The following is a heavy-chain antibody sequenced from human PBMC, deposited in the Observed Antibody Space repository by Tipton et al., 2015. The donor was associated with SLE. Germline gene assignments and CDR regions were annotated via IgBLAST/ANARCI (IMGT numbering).Heavy chain of an antibody. CDR1: GGSIYSSSYY. J-gene: IGHJ4*02. V-gene: IGHV4-61*05. D-gene: IGHD3-22*01. CDR3: ARLYGGANYYDSRGYYSFDY. CDR2: IYHSGST. Sequence: TLSLTCTVSGGSIYSSSYYWGWIRQPPGKGLEWIGYIYHSGSTNYNPSLKSRVTISVDTSKNQFSLKLSSVTAADTAVYYCARLYGGANYYDSRGYYSFDYWGQGTLVTVSS.